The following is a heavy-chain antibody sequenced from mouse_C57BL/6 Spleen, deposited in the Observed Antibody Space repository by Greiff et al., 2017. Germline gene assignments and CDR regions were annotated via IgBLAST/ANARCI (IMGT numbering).Heavy chain of an antibody. CDR1: GYTFTSYW. V-gene: IGHV1-72*01. J-gene: IGHJ4*01. Sequence: QVQLQQPGAELVKPGASVKLSCKASGYTFTSYWMHWVKQRPGRGLEWIGRIDPDGGGTKYNEKFKSKATLTVDKPSSTAYMQLSSLTSEDSAVYYCARSYDYDVYYAMDYWGQGTSVTVSS. CDR2: IDPDGGGT. D-gene: IGHD2-4*01. CDR3: ARSYDYDVYYAMDY.